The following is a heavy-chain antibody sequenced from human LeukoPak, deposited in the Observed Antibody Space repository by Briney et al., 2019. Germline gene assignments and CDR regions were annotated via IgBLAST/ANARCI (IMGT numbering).Heavy chain of an antibody. V-gene: IGHV4-59*01. D-gene: IGHD1-26*01. CDR3: ARGTVGAPSDY. J-gene: IGHJ4*02. Sequence: SETLSLTRTVSGGSISSYYWSWIRQPPGKGLEWIGYIFYSGSTNYNPSLKSRVTISVDTTRNQFSLKLSSVTAADTAVYYCARGTVGAPSDYWGQGTLVTISS. CDR2: IFYSGST. CDR1: GGSISSYY.